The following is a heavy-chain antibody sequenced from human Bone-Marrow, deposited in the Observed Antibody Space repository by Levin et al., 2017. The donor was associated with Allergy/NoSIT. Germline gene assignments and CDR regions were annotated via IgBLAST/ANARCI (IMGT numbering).Heavy chain of an antibody. D-gene: IGHD6-13*01. J-gene: IGHJ4*02. CDR1: GGSISSGFYY. Sequence: HSQTLSLTCTVSGGSISSGFYYWGWIRQSPEKGLEWIASIYSSGLTYFNPSLRSRVTISQDTSKNQFSLKLRSVTAADTAVYYCARENGSSWFYWGQGSLVTVSS. V-gene: IGHV4-39*02. CDR2: IYSSGLT. CDR3: ARENGSSWFY.